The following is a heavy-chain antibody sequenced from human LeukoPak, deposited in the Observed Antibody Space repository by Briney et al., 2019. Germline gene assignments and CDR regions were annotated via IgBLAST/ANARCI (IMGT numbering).Heavy chain of an antibody. J-gene: IGHJ4*02. CDR1: GFTLSSYS. Sequence: GGSLRLSCAASGFTLSSYSMNWVRQAPGKGLEWVSVIYSGGSTYYADSVKGRFTISRDNSKRTLYLQMKSLRAEGTAVYYCARAGPSSSWHQFDYWGQGTLVTVSS. CDR2: IYSGGST. D-gene: IGHD6-13*01. V-gene: IGHV3-66*01. CDR3: ARAGPSSSWHQFDY.